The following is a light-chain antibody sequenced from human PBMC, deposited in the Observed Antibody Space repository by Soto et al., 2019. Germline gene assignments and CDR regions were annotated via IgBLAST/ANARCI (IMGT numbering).Light chain of an antibody. CDR3: QQYNGFSS. V-gene: IGKV1-5*01. Sequence: IQMTQSPSTLSASVGARVTITCRASQSISSWLAWYQQKPGKAPKLLIYDASSLESGVPSRFSGSGSGTEFTLTISSLQPDDFATYYCQQYNGFSSFGQGTKVEIK. CDR2: DAS. CDR1: QSISSW. J-gene: IGKJ1*01.